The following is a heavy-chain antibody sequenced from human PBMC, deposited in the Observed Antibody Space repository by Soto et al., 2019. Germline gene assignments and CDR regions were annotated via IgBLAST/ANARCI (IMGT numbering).Heavy chain of an antibody. Sequence: SQTLSLTCAISGDSVSSNSAAWNWIRQSPSRGLEWLGRTYYRSKWYNDYAVSVKSRVTINPDTSKNQFSLQLDSVTPEDTAVYYCARLGLPARYYYYGMDVWGQGTTVTV. CDR1: GDSVSSNSAA. V-gene: IGHV6-1*01. CDR2: TYYRSKWYN. D-gene: IGHD3-16*01. CDR3: ARLGLPARYYYYGMDV. J-gene: IGHJ6*02.